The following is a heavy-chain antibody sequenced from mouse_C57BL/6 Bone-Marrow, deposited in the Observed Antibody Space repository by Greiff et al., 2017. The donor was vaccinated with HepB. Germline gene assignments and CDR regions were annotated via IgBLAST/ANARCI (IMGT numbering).Heavy chain of an antibody. CDR3: AITPYWVYYYAMDY. J-gene: IGHJ4*01. Sequence: VKLQQPGAELVMPGASVKLSCKASGYTFTSYWMHWVKQRPGQGLEWIGEIDPSDSYTNYNQKFKGKSTLTVDKSSSTAYMQLSSLTSEDSAVYYCAITPYWVYYYAMDYWGQGTSVTVSS. CDR1: GYTFTSYW. CDR2: IDPSDSYT. D-gene: IGHD4-1*01. V-gene: IGHV1-69*01.